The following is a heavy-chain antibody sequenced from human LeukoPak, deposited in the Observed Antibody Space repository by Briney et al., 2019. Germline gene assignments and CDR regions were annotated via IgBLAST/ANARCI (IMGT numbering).Heavy chain of an antibody. D-gene: IGHD1/OR15-1a*01. CDR1: GFTFSAYY. V-gene: IGHV3-30*18. J-gene: IGHJ4*02. CDR2: VSNDGGIK. Sequence: PGGSLRLSCAASGFTFSAYYMHWVRQAPRQGLEWVALVSNDGGIKYHGASVRGRFTISRDNPENTLYLQMNSLRADDTAVYYCAKGGEQKTFRCGMDSWGQGTLVTVSS. CDR3: AKGGEQKTFRCGMDS.